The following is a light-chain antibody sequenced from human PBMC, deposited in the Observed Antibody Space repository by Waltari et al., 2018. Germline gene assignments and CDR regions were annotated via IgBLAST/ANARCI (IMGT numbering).Light chain of an antibody. CDR2: GAS. Sequence: DIQVTQSPSTLSASVGDRVTLTCRASQSLGSWLAWYQHKPGEAPKLLIYGASTLENGVPSRFSGSGFGTEFTLTITSLQPDDFATYYCQQYNSFSWTFGQGTKVEIK. J-gene: IGKJ1*01. CDR3: QQYNSFSWT. CDR1: QSLGSW. V-gene: IGKV1-5*03.